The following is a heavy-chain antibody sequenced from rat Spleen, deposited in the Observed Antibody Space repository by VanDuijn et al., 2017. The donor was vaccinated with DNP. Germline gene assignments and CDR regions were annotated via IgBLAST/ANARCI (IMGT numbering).Heavy chain of an antibody. V-gene: IGHV2S12*01. CDR1: GFSLTRYG. Sequence: QVQLKESGPGLVQPSQTLSLTCTISGFSLTRYGVSWVRQPPGKGLEWIAAISAGGTTYYNPPLTSRLSINRDTSKSQVFLKMTSLQTEDTAFYFCTRDVPNYLDYWGQGLMVTVSS. CDR3: TRDVPNYLDY. CDR2: ISAGGTT. J-gene: IGHJ2*01.